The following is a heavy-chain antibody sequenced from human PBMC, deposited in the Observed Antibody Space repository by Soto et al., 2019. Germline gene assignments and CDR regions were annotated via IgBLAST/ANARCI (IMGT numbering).Heavy chain of an antibody. V-gene: IGHV3-23*01. Sequence: PGGSLRLSCAASGFTFSSYAMSWVRQAPGKGLEWVSAISGSGGSTYYADSVKGRFTISRDNSKNTLYLQMNSLRAEDTAVYYCAKDRGTYYYGSGSYGYWGQGTLVTVSS. D-gene: IGHD3-10*01. CDR1: GFTFSSYA. CDR3: AKDRGTYYYGSGSYGY. CDR2: ISGSGGST. J-gene: IGHJ4*02.